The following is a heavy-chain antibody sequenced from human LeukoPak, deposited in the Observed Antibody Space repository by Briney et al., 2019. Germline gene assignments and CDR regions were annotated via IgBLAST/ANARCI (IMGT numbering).Heavy chain of an antibody. D-gene: IGHD5-12*01. CDR2: INGGNGKT. CDR1: GYTFTSYS. Sequence: GASVKVSCKASGYTFTSYSMHWVRQAPGQSLEWMGWINGGNGKTKYSQTFRGRVTITRDTSASTAYMELSSLRSEDTAVYYCARDWLEPYDYYGMDVWGQGTTVTVSS. J-gene: IGHJ6*02. CDR3: ARDWLEPYDYYGMDV. V-gene: IGHV1-3*01.